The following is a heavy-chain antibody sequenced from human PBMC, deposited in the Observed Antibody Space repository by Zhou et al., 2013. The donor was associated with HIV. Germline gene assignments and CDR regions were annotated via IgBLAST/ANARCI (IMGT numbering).Heavy chain of an antibody. CDR3: ARETGYYDAFDL. D-gene: IGHD3-9*01. CDR1: GYTFAAYG. J-gene: IGHJ3*01. V-gene: IGHV1-2*02. CDR2: INPNTGGT. Sequence: QVQLVQSGGEVKKPGASVKISCKTAGYTFAAYGISWVRQAPGQSLEWIGWINPNTGGTHYAQRFQGRVTMTSDTSISTGYLELNSLMSADTAVYYCARETGYYDAFDLWGQGTMVIVSS.